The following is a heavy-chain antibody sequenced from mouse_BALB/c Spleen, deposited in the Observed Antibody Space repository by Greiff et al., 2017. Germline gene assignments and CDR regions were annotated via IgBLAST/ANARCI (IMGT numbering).Heavy chain of an antibody. CDR1: GYTFTSYW. V-gene: IGHV1S81*02. J-gene: IGHJ2*01. CDR2: INPSNGRT. Sequence: QVQLQQPGAELVKPGASVKLSCKASGYTFTSYWMHWVKQRPGQGLEWIGEINPSNGRTNYNEKFKSKATLTVDKSSSTAYMQLSSLTSEDSAVYYCARSLYDLKGQDYWGQGTTLTVSS. D-gene: IGHD2-3*01. CDR3: ARSLYDLKGQDY.